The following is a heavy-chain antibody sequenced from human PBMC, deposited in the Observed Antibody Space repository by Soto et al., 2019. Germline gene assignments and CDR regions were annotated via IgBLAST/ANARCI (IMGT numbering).Heavy chain of an antibody. Sequence: GASVKVSCKASGYTFTSYYRHWVRQAPGQGLEWMGIINPSGGSTSYAQKFQGRVTMTRDTSTSTVYMELSSLRSEDTAVYYCGREGVRGMDVWGQGTTVTVSS. D-gene: IGHD3-16*01. V-gene: IGHV1-46*01. CDR3: GREGVRGMDV. CDR1: GYTFTSYY. CDR2: INPSGGST. J-gene: IGHJ6*02.